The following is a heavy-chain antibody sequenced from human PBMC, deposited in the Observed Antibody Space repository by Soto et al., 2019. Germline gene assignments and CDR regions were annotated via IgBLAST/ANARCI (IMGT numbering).Heavy chain of an antibody. D-gene: IGHD6-13*01. V-gene: IGHV1-46*01. Sequence: QVQLVQSGAEVKKPGASVKVSCKASGYTFTSYYMHWVRQAPGQGLEWMGKINPSGGSTSYAQKCQGRVTMTRDTATSTVYMELSSLRSEDTAVYYCARKAAYYFDYWGQGTLVTVSS. CDR2: INPSGGST. J-gene: IGHJ4*02. CDR3: ARKAAYYFDY. CDR1: GYTFTSYY.